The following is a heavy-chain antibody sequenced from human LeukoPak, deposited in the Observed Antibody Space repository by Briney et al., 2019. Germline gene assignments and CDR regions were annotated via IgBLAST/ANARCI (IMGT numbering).Heavy chain of an antibody. J-gene: IGHJ5*02. CDR2: IHPRRGDT. Sequence: ASVKVSCKTSGYSFTAFYIHWVRQAPGQGLEWMGWIHPRRGDTNYAQKLQGRVTMTTDTSTSTAYMELRSLRSDDTAVYYCAREGPGIVVVPAAAELGDWFDPWGQGTLVTVSS. D-gene: IGHD2-2*01. CDR1: GYSFTAFY. V-gene: IGHV1-2*02. CDR3: AREGPGIVVVPAAAELGDWFDP.